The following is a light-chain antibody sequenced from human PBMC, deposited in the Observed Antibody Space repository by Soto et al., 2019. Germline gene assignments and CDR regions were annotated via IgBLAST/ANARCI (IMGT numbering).Light chain of an antibody. V-gene: IGLV1-44*01. CDR3: GAWDDSLYGAV. J-gene: IGLJ2*01. Sequence: QLVLTQPPSASGTPGQRVTISCSGSSSNIGANPINWYQQLPGTAPKLLIYNNDQRPSGVPDRFSASKSGTSASLAISGLQSEDEADYYCGAWDDSLYGAVLGGGTKLTVL. CDR2: NND. CDR1: SSNIGANP.